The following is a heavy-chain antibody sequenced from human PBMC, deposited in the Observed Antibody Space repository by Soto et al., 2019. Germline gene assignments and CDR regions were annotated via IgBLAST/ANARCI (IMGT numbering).Heavy chain of an antibody. V-gene: IGHV3-74*01. J-gene: IGHJ4*02. CDR2: IDHDGPT. Sequence: EVQLVESGGGLVQPGGSLRLSCAGSGFTFSNYWMHWVRQAPGKGLEWVSRIDHDGPTDYADSVRGRFXISRDNAXXXXXLXMNSLXPEDTAVYYCVRDSHGDYWGQGTLVTVSS. CDR1: GFTFSNYW. CDR3: VRDSHGDY.